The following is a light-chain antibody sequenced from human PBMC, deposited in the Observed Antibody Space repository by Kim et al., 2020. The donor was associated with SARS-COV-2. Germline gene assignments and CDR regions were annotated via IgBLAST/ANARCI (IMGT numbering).Light chain of an antibody. CDR2: AVT. CDR1: SSDIGAYNY. Sequence: QSALTQPASVSGSPGQSITISCTGTSSDIGAYNYVSWFQQHPGKVPELMIYAVTERPSGVSNRFSGSKSGNTASLTISGLQAEDEADYYCISFTTTTTWVFGGGTKVTVL. CDR3: ISFTTTTTWV. J-gene: IGLJ3*02. V-gene: IGLV2-14*03.